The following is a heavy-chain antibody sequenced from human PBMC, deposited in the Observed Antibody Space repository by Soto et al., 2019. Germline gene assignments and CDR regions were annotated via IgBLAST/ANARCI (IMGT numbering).Heavy chain of an antibody. Sequence: EVQLVESGGGLVQPGASLRLSCAASGFTFSNYWMHWVRQPPGKGLLWLSRISPDGSGKDYADSVKGRFTISRDNARNTLYLQMNSLRAEDTAIYFCTRVLYASNNLVGGHQVGGPGTLVTVSS. CDR2: ISPDGSGK. D-gene: IGHD2-8*01. CDR1: GFTFSNYW. J-gene: IGHJ4*02. V-gene: IGHV3-74*01. CDR3: TRVLYASNNLVGGHQV.